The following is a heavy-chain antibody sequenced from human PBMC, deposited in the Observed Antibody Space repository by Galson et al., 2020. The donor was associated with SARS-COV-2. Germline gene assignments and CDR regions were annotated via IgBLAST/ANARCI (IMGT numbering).Heavy chain of an antibody. D-gene: IGHD2-2*01. V-gene: IGHV4-34*01. CDR3: ARDRTGGASTLMTPDY. CDR2: INHSGST. Sequence: SETLSLTCAVYGGSFSGYYWSWIRQPPGKGLEWIGEINHSGSTNYNPSLKSRVTISVDTSKNQFSLKLTSVTAADTAVYYCARDRTGGASTLMTPDYWGQGTLVTVSS. J-gene: IGHJ4*02. CDR1: GGSFSGYY.